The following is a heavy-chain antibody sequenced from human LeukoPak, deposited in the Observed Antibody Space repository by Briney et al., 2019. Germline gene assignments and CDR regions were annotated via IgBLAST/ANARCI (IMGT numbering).Heavy chain of an antibody. V-gene: IGHV3-23*01. D-gene: IGHD3-9*01. CDR2: ITGSGSGI. CDR3: AKWGDYDVLTGYYVSDY. Sequence: GASLRLSCAASGFTFSNYAMSWVRQAPGKGLEWVSAITGSGSGIYYADSMKSRFTISTDNSKNTLYLQINSLRAEDTAGYCCAKWGDYDVLTGYYVSDYWGQGTLVTVSS. J-gene: IGHJ4*02. CDR1: GFTFSNYA.